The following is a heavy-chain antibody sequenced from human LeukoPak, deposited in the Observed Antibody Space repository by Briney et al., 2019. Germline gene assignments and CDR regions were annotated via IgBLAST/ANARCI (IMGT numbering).Heavy chain of an antibody. CDR1: GFTFSSYS. Sequence: GGSLRLSCAASGFTFSSYSINWVRQAPGKGLEWVSFITGSSSSIFCADSVKGRFTISRDNAKNLVYLQMNSLRDDDTAVYYCARARSGWYMDYWGQGTLVTVSS. V-gene: IGHV3-48*02. J-gene: IGHJ4*02. D-gene: IGHD6-19*01. CDR2: ITGSSSSI. CDR3: ARARSGWYMDY.